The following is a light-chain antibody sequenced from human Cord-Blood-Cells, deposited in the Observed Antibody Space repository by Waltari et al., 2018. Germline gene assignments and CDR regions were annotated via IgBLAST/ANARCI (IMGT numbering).Light chain of an antibody. CDR1: QSISSW. Sequence: DIQMTQSPSTLSASVGDRVTLTCRASQSISSWLAWYQQKPGKAPNLLIYDASSLGSGVPSRFSGSGSGTEFTLTISSLQPDDFATYYCQQYNSYSWTFGQGTEVEIK. CDR2: DAS. J-gene: IGKJ1*01. V-gene: IGKV1-5*01. CDR3: QQYNSYSWT.